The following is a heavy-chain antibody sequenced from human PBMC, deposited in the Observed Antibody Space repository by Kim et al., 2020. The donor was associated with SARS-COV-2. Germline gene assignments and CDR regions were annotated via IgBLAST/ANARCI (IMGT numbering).Heavy chain of an antibody. Sequence: GESLKISCKGSGYSFTSYWISWVRQMPGKGLEWMGRIDPSDSYTNYSPSFQGHVTISADKSISTAYLQWSSLKASDTAMYYCARSANIAAAGTQGGMDVWGQGTTVTVSS. V-gene: IGHV5-10-1*01. CDR1: GYSFTSYW. CDR3: ARSANIAAAGTQGGMDV. D-gene: IGHD6-13*01. CDR2: IDPSDSYT. J-gene: IGHJ6*02.